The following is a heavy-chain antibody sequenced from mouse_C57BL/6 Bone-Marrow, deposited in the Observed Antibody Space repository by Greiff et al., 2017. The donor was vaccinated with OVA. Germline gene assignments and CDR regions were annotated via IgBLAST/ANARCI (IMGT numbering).Heavy chain of an antibody. D-gene: IGHD1-1*01. J-gene: IGHJ3*01. Sequence: EVNVVESGGDLVKPGGSLKLSCAASGFTFSSYGMSWVRQTPDKRLEWVATISSGGSYTYYPDSVKGRFTISRDNAKNTLYLQMSSLKSEDTAMDYCARGCTTVVATPFAYWGQGTLVTVSA. V-gene: IGHV5-6*02. CDR3: ARGCTTVVATPFAY. CDR2: ISSGGSYT. CDR1: GFTFSSYG.